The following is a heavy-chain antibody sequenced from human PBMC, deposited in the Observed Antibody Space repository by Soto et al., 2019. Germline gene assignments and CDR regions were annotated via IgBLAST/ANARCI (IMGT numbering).Heavy chain of an antibody. Sequence: QVQLVESGGGVVQPGRSLRLSCAVSGFIFSNYGMHWVRQAPGKGLERVAVVSYDGSTIYYADSVKGRFTISRDDSRNTLYLQMNSLRPEDTAVYYCARELNTSGGKYYHYGMDVWGQGTRVAVSS. V-gene: IGHV3-30*03. CDR2: VSYDGSTI. CDR1: GFIFSNYG. D-gene: IGHD6-25*01. CDR3: ARELNTSGGKYYHYGMDV. J-gene: IGHJ6*02.